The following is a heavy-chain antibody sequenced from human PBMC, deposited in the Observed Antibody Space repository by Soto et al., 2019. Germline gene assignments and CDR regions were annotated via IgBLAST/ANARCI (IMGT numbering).Heavy chain of an antibody. D-gene: IGHD4-17*01. CDR3: ARPANTVADHFDL. CDR1: GYTFTIYW. V-gene: IGHV5-51*01. J-gene: IGHJ4*02. CDR2: IYPSDSDT. Sequence: GESLKISWQVSGYTFTIYWIDWVRQMPGKGLEWMGIIYPSDSDTRYSPSFQGQVTVSADQSINTAYLQWDSLKASDTAIYYCARPANTVADHFDLWGQGTPVTVSS.